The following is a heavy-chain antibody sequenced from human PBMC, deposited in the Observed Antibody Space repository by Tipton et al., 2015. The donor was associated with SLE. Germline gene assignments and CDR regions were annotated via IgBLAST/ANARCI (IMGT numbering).Heavy chain of an antibody. V-gene: IGHV3-53*01. D-gene: IGHD6-19*01. Sequence: SLRLSCAASGFTVSSNYMSWVRQAPGKGLEWVSVIYSGGSTYYADSVKGRFTISRHNSKNTLYLQVNSLKFEDTAVYYCAKRSAAVAAPFDYWGQGTLVTVSS. CDR3: AKRSAAVAAPFDY. CDR1: GFTVSSNY. J-gene: IGHJ4*02. CDR2: IYSGGST.